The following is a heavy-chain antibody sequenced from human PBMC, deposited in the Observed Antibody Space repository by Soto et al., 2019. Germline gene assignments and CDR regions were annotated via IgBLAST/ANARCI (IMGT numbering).Heavy chain of an antibody. V-gene: IGHV4-34*01. Sequence: SETLSLTCAVYGESFSGYYWSWIRQPPGKGLEWIGEINHSGSTNYNPSLKSRVTISVDTSKNQFSLKLSSVTAADTAVYYCARRYGGAVDYWGQGTLVTVSS. CDR1: GESFSGYY. CDR2: INHSGST. CDR3: ARRYGGAVDY. D-gene: IGHD3-10*01. J-gene: IGHJ4*02.